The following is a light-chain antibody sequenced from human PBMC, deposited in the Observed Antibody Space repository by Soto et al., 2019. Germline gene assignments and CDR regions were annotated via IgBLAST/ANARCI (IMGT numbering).Light chain of an antibody. CDR1: QSVNSK. J-gene: IGKJ5*01. CDR3: QQYHQWPPIP. Sequence: EIVITQSPSTLSLSPGERATLSCRASQSVNSKLAWYQQKPGQSPRLVIFRASTRATGIPARFSGSGSGTEFTLTISSLQSEDFAVYYGQQYHQWPPIPFGPGTRLEIK. CDR2: RAS. V-gene: IGKV3-15*01.